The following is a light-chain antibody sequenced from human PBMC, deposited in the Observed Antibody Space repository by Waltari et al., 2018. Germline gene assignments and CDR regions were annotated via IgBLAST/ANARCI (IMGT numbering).Light chain of an antibody. CDR3: QQYGSSPRT. CDR2: GAS. V-gene: IGKV3-20*01. J-gene: IGKJ1*01. Sequence: EIVLTQSPGTLSLSPGERATLSCRASPSVSSSYLAWYRQKPGQAPRLLLYGASSRATGIPGRFSGSGSGTDFTLTISRLDPEDFAVYYCQQYGSSPRTFGQGTKVESK. CDR1: PSVSSSY.